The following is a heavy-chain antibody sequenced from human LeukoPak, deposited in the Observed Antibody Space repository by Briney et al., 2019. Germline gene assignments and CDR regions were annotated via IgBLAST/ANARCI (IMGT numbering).Heavy chain of an antibody. CDR3: ARDLARWLQNLGDFDY. CDR1: GGSISSSSYY. CDR2: IYYSGST. Sequence: SETLSLTCTVSGGSISSSSYYWGWIRQPPGKGLEWIGCIYYSGSTYYNPSLKSRVTISVDTSKNQFSLKLSSVTAADTAVYYCARDLARWLQNLGDFDYWGQGTLVTVSS. J-gene: IGHJ4*02. D-gene: IGHD5-24*01. V-gene: IGHV4-39*07.